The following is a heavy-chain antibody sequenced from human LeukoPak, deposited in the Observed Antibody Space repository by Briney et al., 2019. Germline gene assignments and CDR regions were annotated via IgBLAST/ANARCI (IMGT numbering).Heavy chain of an antibody. CDR1: GGSISSYY. CDR3: ARDPVVPARAFDP. V-gene: IGHV4-59*12. D-gene: IGHD2-2*01. Sequence: PSETLSLTCTVSGGSISSYYWSWIRQPPGKGLEWIGYIYYSGSTNYNPSLKSRVTISVDTSKNQFSLKLSSVTAADTVVYYCARDPVVPARAFDPWGQGTLVTVSS. J-gene: IGHJ5*02. CDR2: IYYSGST.